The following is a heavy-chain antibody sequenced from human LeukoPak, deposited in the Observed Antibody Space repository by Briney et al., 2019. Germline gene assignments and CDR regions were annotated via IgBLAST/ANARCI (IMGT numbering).Heavy chain of an antibody. CDR1: GFSVSYNY. CDR3: ARDSRSDYWVDY. CDR2: IYAGGDT. D-gene: IGHD4-11*01. V-gene: IGHV3-66*01. J-gene: IGHJ4*02. Sequence: GGSLRLSCAASGFSVSYNYMSWVRQAPARGLEWVSVIYAGGDTYYADSVKGRFTISRDNSKNSLYLQMNSLRAEDTAVYYCARDSRSDYWVDYWGQGPLVTVSS.